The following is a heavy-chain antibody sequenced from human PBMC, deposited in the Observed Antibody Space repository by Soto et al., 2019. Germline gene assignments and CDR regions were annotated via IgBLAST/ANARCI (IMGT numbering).Heavy chain of an antibody. D-gene: IGHD3-16*01. J-gene: IGHJ4*02. CDR1: GGSISSYY. CDR3: ATGGWMSYFDY. V-gene: IGHV4-59*01. Sequence: SETLSLTCTVSGGSISSYYWSWIRQPPGKGLEWIGYIYYSGSTNYNPSLKSRVTISVDTSKNQFSLKLSSVTAADTAVYYCATGGWMSYFDYWGQGTLVTVSS. CDR2: IYYSGST.